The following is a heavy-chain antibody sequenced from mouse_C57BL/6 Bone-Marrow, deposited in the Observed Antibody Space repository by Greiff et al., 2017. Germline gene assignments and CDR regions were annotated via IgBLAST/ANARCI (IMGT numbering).Heavy chain of an antibody. Sequence: EVKLMESGGGLVKPGGSLKLSCAASGFTFSSYAMSWVRQTPEKRLEWVATISDGGSYTYYPDNGKGRFTISRDNAKNNLYLQMSHLKSEDTAMYYCARVGRIYYGNYVLAMDYWGQGTSVTVSS. CDR3: ARVGRIYYGNYVLAMDY. CDR1: GFTFSSYA. V-gene: IGHV5-4*03. J-gene: IGHJ4*01. D-gene: IGHD2-1*01. CDR2: ISDGGSYT.